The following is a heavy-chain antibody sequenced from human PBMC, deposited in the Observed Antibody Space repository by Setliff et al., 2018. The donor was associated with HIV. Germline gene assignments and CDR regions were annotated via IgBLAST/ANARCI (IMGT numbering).Heavy chain of an antibody. CDR2: IYTSGST. D-gene: IGHD6-19*01. CDR3: ARHVYSSGWGYVYHLDS. Sequence: SETLSLTCAVSGYSISSGYYWGWIRQPPGKGLEWIGRIYTSGSTNYSPSLKSRVTISVDTSKNQFSLKLKSVTAADTAVYFCARHVYSSGWGYVYHLDSWGQGTLVTVSS. J-gene: IGHJ4*02. V-gene: IGHV4-38-2*01. CDR1: GYSISSGYY.